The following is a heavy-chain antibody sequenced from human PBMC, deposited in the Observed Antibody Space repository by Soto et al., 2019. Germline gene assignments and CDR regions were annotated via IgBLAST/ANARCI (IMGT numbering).Heavy chain of an antibody. D-gene: IGHD6-19*01. V-gene: IGHV3-23*01. Sequence: GGSVRLSCAASGFTFSSYAMSWVRQAPGKGLEWVSAISGSGGSTYYADSVKGRFTISRDNSKNTLYLQMNSLRAEDTAVYYCAKDQYSSGWPEGGACWFDPWGQGTLVTVSS. CDR3: AKDQYSSGWPEGGACWFDP. CDR1: GFTFSSYA. CDR2: ISGSGGST. J-gene: IGHJ5*02.